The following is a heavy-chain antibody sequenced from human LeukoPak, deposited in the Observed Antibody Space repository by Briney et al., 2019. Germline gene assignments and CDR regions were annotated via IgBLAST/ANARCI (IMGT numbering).Heavy chain of an antibody. CDR2: IYSGGST. Sequence: SGGSLRLSCAASGFTVSSNYMSWVRQAPGKGLEWVSVIYSGGSTQYADSVKGRFTISRDNSKNTLYLQMNSLRAEDTAVYYCARDAVVGPEGQGGIDYWGQGTLVTVSS. CDR1: GFTVSSNY. V-gene: IGHV3-53*01. CDR3: ARDAVVGPEGQGGIDY. D-gene: IGHD3-16*01. J-gene: IGHJ4*02.